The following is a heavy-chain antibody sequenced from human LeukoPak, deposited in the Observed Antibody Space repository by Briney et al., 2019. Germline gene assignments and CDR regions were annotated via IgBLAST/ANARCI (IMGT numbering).Heavy chain of an antibody. V-gene: IGHV3-53*01. CDR3: AKERYYYGSGSSNGAFDI. CDR1: GFTVSSNY. D-gene: IGHD3-10*01. Sequence: GGSLRLSCAASGFTVSSNYMSWVRQAPGKGLEWVSVIYSGGSTYYADSVKGRFTISRDNSKNTLYLQMNSLRAEDTAVYYCAKERYYYGSGSSNGAFDIWGQGTMVTVSS. J-gene: IGHJ3*02. CDR2: IYSGGST.